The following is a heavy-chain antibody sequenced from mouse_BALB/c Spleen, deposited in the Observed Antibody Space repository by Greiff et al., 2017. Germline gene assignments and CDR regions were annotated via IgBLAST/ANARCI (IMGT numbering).Heavy chain of an antibody. Sequence: QVQLQQSGAELVRPGASVTLSCKASGYTFTDYEMDWVKQTPVHGLEWIGTIDPETGGTAYNQKFKGKATLTADKSSSTAYMELRSLTSEDSAVYYCTRAYYDSRYDWWAYWGQGTLVTVSA. J-gene: IGHJ3*01. CDR3: TRAYYDSRYDWWAY. CDR1: GYTFTDYE. D-gene: IGHD1-1*01. V-gene: IGHV1-15*01. CDR2: IDPETGGT.